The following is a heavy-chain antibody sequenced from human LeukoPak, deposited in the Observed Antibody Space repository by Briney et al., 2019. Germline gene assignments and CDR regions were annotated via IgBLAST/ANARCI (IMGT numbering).Heavy chain of an antibody. Sequence: PSETLSLTCAVYGGSFSGYYWSWIRQPPGKGLEWIGSMFESGNTYYNPSLKSRVTISVDTSKNQFSLKLSSVTAADTAVYYCARENYGDYCWFDPWGQGTLVTVSS. CDR1: GGSFSGYY. CDR3: ARENYGDYCWFDP. V-gene: IGHV4-34*12. CDR2: MFESGNT. J-gene: IGHJ5*02. D-gene: IGHD4-17*01.